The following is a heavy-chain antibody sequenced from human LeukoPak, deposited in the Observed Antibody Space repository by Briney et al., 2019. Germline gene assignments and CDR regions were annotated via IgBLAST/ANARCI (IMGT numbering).Heavy chain of an antibody. Sequence: GASVKVSCKASGDTFSSYAISWVRQAPGQGLEWMGGIIPIFGTANYAQKFQGRVTITADESTSTAYMELSSLRSEDTAVYYCATTAKIVGATSGGYYFDYWGQGTLVTVSS. CDR1: GDTFSSYA. D-gene: IGHD1-26*01. J-gene: IGHJ4*02. CDR2: IIPIFGTA. CDR3: ATTAKIVGATSGGYYFDY. V-gene: IGHV1-69*13.